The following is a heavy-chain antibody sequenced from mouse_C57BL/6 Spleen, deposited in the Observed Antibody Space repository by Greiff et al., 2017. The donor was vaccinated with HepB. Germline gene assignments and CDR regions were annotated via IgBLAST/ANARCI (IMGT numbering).Heavy chain of an antibody. J-gene: IGHJ3*01. Sequence: QVQLQQSGAELARPGASVKLSCKASGYTFTSYGISWVKQRTGQGLEWIGEIYPRSGNTYYNEKFKGKATLTADKSSSTAYMELRSLTSEDSAVYFCARYDDPFAYWGQGTLVTVSA. D-gene: IGHD2-3*01. CDR3: ARYDDPFAY. CDR1: GYTFTSYG. CDR2: IYPRSGNT. V-gene: IGHV1-81*01.